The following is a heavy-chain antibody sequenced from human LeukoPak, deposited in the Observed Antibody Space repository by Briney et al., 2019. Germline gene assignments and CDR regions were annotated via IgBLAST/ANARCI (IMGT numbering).Heavy chain of an antibody. D-gene: IGHD3-10*01. CDR3: ASLSRGSPPRKGSY. J-gene: IGHJ4*02. Sequence: PSETLSLTCTVSGGSISSGGYYWSWIRQPPGKGLEWIGYIYHSGSTYYNPSLKSRVTISVDRSKNQFSLKLSSVTAADTAVYYCASLSRGSPPRKGSYWGQGTLVTVSS. V-gene: IGHV4-30-2*01. CDR2: IYHSGST. CDR1: GGSISSGGYY.